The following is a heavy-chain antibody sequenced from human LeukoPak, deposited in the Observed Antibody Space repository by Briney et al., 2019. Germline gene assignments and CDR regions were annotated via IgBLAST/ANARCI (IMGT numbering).Heavy chain of an antibody. CDR1: GGSISSSSYY. V-gene: IGHV4-39*07. Sequence: PSETLSLTCTVSGGSISSSSYYWGWIRQPPGKGLEWIGSIYYSGSTYYNLSLKSRVTISVDTSKHQFSLKLSSVTAADTAVYYCARDRPTPRGMVYAQLGWLDPWGQGALVAVSS. D-gene: IGHD2-8*01. CDR3: ARDRPTPRGMVYAQLGWLDP. CDR2: IYYSGST. J-gene: IGHJ5*02.